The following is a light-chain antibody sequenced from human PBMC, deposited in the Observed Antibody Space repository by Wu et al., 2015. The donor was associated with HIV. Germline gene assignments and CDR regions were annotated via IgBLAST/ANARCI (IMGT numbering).Light chain of an antibody. Sequence: EIVLTQSPATLSLSPGDRATLYCRASQSVSSFLAWYQQKPGQAPRLLIFDASNRATGIPARFSGSGSGTDFTLTINRLEPEDFAVYYCQQYGNSPWTFGQGTKVDIK. J-gene: IGKJ1*01. CDR1: QSVSSF. CDR3: QQYGNSPWT. V-gene: IGKV3-11*01. CDR2: DAS.